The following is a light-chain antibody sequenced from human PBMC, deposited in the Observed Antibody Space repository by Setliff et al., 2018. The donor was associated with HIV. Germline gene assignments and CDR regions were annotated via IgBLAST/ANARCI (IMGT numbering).Light chain of an antibody. J-gene: IGLJ1*01. CDR1: SSDVGTYRF. V-gene: IGLV2-11*01. Sequence: QSALTQPASVSGSPGQSTTISCTGTSSDVGTYRFVSWYQQHPGKAPKLIIYDVNERPSGVPDRFSGSKSGNTASLTISGLQAEDEADYYCCSYADSYTSLYVFGTGTKVTVL. CDR2: DVN. CDR3: CSYADSYTSLYV.